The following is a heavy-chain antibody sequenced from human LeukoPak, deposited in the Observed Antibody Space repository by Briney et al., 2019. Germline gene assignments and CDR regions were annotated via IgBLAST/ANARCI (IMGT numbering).Heavy chain of an antibody. CDR1: GGSISSSSAY. CDR2: IYYSKNT. D-gene: IGHD6-13*01. CDR3: ARHKIAPTGWFDP. Sequence: SETLSLTCTVSGGSISSSSAYWGWIRQPPGKGLEWIGSIYYSKNTYYNPSLKSRVTISADTSKNQFSLTLGSVSATDTAVYYCARHKIAPTGWFDPWGQGTLVTVSS. V-gene: IGHV4-39*01. J-gene: IGHJ5*02.